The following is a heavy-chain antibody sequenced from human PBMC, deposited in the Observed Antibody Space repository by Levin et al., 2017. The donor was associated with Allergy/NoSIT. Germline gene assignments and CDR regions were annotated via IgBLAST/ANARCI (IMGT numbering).Heavy chain of an antibody. V-gene: IGHV4-34*01. J-gene: IGHJ5*02. CDR1: GGSFSGYY. CDR2: INHSGST. D-gene: IGHD6-6*01. Sequence: SETLSLTCAVYGGSFSGYYWSWIRQPPGKGLEWIGEINHSGSTNYNPSLKSRVTISVDTSKNQFSLKLSSVTAADTAVYYCARGVYSSSPGNRWFDPWGQGTLVTVSS. CDR3: ARGVYSSSPGNRWFDP.